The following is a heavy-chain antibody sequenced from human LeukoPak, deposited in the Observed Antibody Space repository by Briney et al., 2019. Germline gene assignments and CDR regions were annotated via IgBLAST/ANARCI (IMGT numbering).Heavy chain of an antibody. CDR3: ARHFYGDYVFDY. CDR2: IYYSGST. CDR1: GGSFSGYY. D-gene: IGHD4-17*01. J-gene: IGHJ4*02. Sequence: SETLSLTCAVYGGSFSGYYWSWIRQPPEKGLEWIGSIYYSGSTNYNASFNSRVTMSVDRSKDQFSLNLTSVAATDTAVYYCARHFYGDYVFDYWGKGTLVTVTS. V-gene: IGHV4-34*01.